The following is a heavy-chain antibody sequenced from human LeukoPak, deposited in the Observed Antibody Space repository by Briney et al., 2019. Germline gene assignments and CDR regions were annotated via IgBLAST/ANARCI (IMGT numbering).Heavy chain of an antibody. J-gene: IGHJ4*02. CDR1: GFIFHDYA. Sequence: GGSLRLSCGASGFIFHDYAMHWVRQAPGKGLEWVSGISWSSGNIGYAASVKDRFTISRDNAKNSLYLQMNSLRAEDTALYYCAKHFGGSGWDQIDYWGQGTLVTVSS. CDR3: AKHFGGSGWDQIDY. V-gene: IGHV3-9*01. CDR2: ISWSSGNI. D-gene: IGHD6-19*01.